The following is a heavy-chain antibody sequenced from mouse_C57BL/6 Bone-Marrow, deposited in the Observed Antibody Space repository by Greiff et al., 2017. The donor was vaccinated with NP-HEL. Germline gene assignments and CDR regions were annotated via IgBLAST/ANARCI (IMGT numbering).Heavy chain of an antibody. CDR2: IYPRSGNT. D-gene: IGHD2-3*01. J-gene: IGHJ4*01. Sequence: VQLVESGAELARPGASVKLSCKASGYTFTSYGISWVKQRTGQGLEWIGEIYPRSGNTYYNEKFKGKATLTADKSSSTAYMELRSLTSEDSAVYFCARSGDGYFDYWGQGTSVTVSS. CDR3: ARSGDGYFDY. V-gene: IGHV1-81*01. CDR1: GYTFTSYG.